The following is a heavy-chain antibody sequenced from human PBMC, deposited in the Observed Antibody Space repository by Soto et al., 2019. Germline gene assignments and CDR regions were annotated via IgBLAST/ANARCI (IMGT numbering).Heavy chain of an antibody. J-gene: IGHJ5*02. V-gene: IGHV4-31*02. Sequence: PSETLSLTXTVSGDAIYIGGYYWTWIRQHPGKGLEWIGYIYHTGKTYYNPSLESRVTMSVDTSKNQFSLKLASVTAADTAVYYCARDRSSTANWIDPWGQGTLVTVS. CDR3: ARDRSSTANWIDP. D-gene: IGHD2-2*01. CDR1: GDAIYIGGYY. CDR2: IYHTGKT.